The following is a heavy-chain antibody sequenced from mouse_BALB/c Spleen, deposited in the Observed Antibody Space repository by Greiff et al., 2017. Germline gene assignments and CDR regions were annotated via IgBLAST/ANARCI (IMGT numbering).Heavy chain of an antibody. V-gene: IGHV3-6*02. CDR3: ASPYDYDGFAY. Sequence: EVHLVESGPGLVKPSQSLSLTCSVTGYSITSGYYWNWIRQFPGNKLEWMGYISYDGSNNYNPSLKNRISITRDTSKNQFFLKLNSVTTEDTATYYCASPYDYDGFAYWGQGTLVTVSA. D-gene: IGHD2-4*01. CDR2: ISYDGSN. CDR1: GYSITSGYY. J-gene: IGHJ3*01.